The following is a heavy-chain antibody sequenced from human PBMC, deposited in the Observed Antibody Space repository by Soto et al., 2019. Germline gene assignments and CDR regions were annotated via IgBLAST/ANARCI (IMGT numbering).Heavy chain of an antibody. D-gene: IGHD3-3*01. CDR1: GGTFSSYA. CDR2: IIPIFGTA. CDR3: ARDPRITIFGVVYSNWFDP. V-gene: IGHV1-69*12. Sequence: QVQLVQSGAEVKKPGSSVKVSCKASGGTFSSYAISWVRQAPGQGLEWLGGIIPIFGTANYAQKFQGRVTITADESTSTAYMELSSVRSEDTAVYYCARDPRITIFGVVYSNWFDPWGQGTLVTVSS. J-gene: IGHJ5*02.